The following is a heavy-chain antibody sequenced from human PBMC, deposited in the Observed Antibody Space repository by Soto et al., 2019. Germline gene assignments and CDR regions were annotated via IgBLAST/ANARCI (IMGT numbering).Heavy chain of an antibody. CDR3: AKVPASLKTFDY. J-gene: IGHJ4*02. Sequence: EVQLLDSGGGLAQPVGSLRLSCAASGFTFGNYAMNWVRQAPGKGLEWVSTVSGNGAVTYYADSVKGRFTISRDNSRSTLYLQMNNLRAEDTAIYFCAKVPASLKTFDYWGQGTLVTVSS. CDR1: GFTFGNYA. CDR2: VSGNGAVT. D-gene: IGHD2-2*01. V-gene: IGHV3-23*01.